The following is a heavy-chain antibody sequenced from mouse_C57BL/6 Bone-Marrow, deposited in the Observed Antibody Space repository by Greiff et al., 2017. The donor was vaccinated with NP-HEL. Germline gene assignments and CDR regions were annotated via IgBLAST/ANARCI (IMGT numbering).Heavy chain of an antibody. V-gene: IGHV1-69*01. CDR2: IDPSDSYT. J-gene: IGHJ2*01. Sequence: QVQLKQPGAELVMPGASVKLSCKASGYTFTSYWMHWVKQRPGQGLEWIGEIDPSDSYTNYNQKFKGKSTLTVDKSSSTAYMQLSSLTAEDSAVYYCATGERGYWGQGTTLTVSS. CDR3: ATGERGY. CDR1: GYTFTSYW.